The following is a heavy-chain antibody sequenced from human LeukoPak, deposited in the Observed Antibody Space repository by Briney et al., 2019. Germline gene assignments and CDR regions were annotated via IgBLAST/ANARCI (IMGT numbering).Heavy chain of an antibody. Sequence: SETLSLTCTVSGGSISSSSYYWGWIRQPPGKGLEWIGSIYYSGSTYYNPSLKSRVTISVDTSKNQFSLKLSSVTAADTAVYYCARHGIVVVPAAIRYFDYWGQGTLVTVSS. V-gene: IGHV4-39*01. CDR2: IYYSGST. J-gene: IGHJ4*02. CDR1: GGSISSSSYY. D-gene: IGHD2-2*02. CDR3: ARHGIVVVPAAIRYFDY.